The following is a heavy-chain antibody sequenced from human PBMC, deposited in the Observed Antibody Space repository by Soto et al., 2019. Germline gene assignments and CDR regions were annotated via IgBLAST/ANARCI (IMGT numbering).Heavy chain of an antibody. V-gene: IGHV1-2*04. CDR3: ARGHSTDCSNGVCAFFYNHEMDV. J-gene: IGHJ6*02. CDR1: GYSFTDYH. CDR2: INPKSGGT. D-gene: IGHD2-8*01. Sequence: ASVKVSCKASGYSFTDYHIHWVRQAPGQGLEWLGRINPKSGGTSTAQKFQGWVTMTRDRSISTVYMELTRLRSDDTAVYFCARGHSTDCSNGVCAFFYNHEMDVWGQGTTVTVSS.